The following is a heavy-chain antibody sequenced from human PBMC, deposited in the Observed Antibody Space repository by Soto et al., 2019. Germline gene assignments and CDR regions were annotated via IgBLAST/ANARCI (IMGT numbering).Heavy chain of an antibody. CDR2: ISVSGGRT. CDR3: AKGAYYGSGNYPHGHMDV. D-gene: IGHD3-10*01. Sequence: GGSLRLSCAASGFPFSDSAMSLVRQAPGKGLEWVSDISVSGGRTYYAESVKGRFTISRDNSKNTLYLQMNSLRAEDTAVYYCAKGAYYGSGNYPHGHMDVWGKGTTVTVSS. CDR1: GFPFSDSA. V-gene: IGHV3-23*01. J-gene: IGHJ6*03.